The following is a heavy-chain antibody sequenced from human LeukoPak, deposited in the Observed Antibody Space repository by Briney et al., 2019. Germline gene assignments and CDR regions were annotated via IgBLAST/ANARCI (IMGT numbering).Heavy chain of an antibody. CDR3: ARAAGYCSSTSCYVFDY. J-gene: IGHJ4*02. CDR2: ISAYNGNT. V-gene: IGHV1-18*04. Sequence: ASVKVSCKASGYTFTSYGISWVRQAPGQGLEWMGWISAYNGNTNYAQKRQGRVTMTTDTSTSTAYMELRSLRSDDTAVYYCARAAGYCSSTSCYVFDYWGQGTLVTVSS. CDR1: GYTFTSYG. D-gene: IGHD2-2*01.